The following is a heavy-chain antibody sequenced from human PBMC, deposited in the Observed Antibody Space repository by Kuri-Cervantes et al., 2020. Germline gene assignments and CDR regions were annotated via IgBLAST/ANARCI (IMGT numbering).Heavy chain of an antibody. J-gene: IGHJ4*02. V-gene: IGHV3-23*01. CDR2: ISGSGGST. CDR3: ARGLAYCGGDCYSLSPFDY. CDR1: GFTFSGSA. Sequence: GESLKISCAASGFTFSGSAMSWVRQAPGKGLEWVSSISGSGGSTYYADSVKGRFTISRDNAKNSLYLQMNSLRAEDTAVYYCARGLAYCGGDCYSLSPFDYWGQGTLVTVSS. D-gene: IGHD2-21*02.